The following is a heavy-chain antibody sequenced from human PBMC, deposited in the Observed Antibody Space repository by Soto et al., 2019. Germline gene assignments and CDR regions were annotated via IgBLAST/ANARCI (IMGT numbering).Heavy chain of an antibody. CDR1: GGYIYSDVGDYY. D-gene: IGHD2-21*02. Sequence: SETLSLTCTVSGGYIYSDVGDYYWTWIRQPPGKGLEWIGNIYYSGSTYYNPSLKSRLTISVDTSKNQFSLKLSSVTAADTAVYYCAREVRVTPFYFDTWGQGTLVTVSS. V-gene: IGHV4-30-4*01. CDR3: AREVRVTPFYFDT. J-gene: IGHJ4*02. CDR2: IYYSGST.